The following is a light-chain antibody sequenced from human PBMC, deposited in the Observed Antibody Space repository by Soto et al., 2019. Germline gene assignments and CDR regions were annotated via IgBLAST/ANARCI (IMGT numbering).Light chain of an antibody. CDR3: GTWDSSLSTGV. CDR1: SSNIGKNY. V-gene: IGLV1-51*01. CDR2: DNN. Sequence: QSVLTQPPSVSAAPGQRVTISCSGSSSNIGKNYVSWYQQLPGTAPKLLIYDNNKRPSGIPDRFSGSKSGTSATLGITGLQTGEEADYYCGTWDSSLSTGVFGTGTKLTVL. J-gene: IGLJ1*01.